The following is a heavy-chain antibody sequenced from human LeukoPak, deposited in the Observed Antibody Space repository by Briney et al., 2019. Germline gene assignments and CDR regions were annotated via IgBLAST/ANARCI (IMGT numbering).Heavy chain of an antibody. Sequence: SETLSLTCTVSGFSISSGYYWGWIRQPPGQGLEWIGSIYHSGSTYYNPSLKSRVTISVDTSKNQFSLKLSSVTAADRAVYYCARDYSGSYHNWFDPWGQGTLVTVSS. D-gene: IGHD1-26*01. CDR3: ARDYSGSYHNWFDP. CDR1: GFSISSGYY. J-gene: IGHJ5*02. CDR2: IYHSGST. V-gene: IGHV4-38-2*02.